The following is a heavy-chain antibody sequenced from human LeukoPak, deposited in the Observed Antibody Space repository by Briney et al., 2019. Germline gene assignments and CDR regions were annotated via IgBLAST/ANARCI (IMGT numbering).Heavy chain of an antibody. J-gene: IGHJ4*02. Sequence: PGRSLRLSCAASGFTFSSNAMHWVRQAPGKGLEWVSAIRGSGGDTFYADSVKGRFTISRDNSRNTLFLQLKNLRVEDTAVYYCARYEHGGIDYWGQGILVTVSS. CDR2: IRGSGGDT. CDR3: ARYEHGGIDY. V-gene: IGHV3-23*01. D-gene: IGHD4-23*01. CDR1: GFTFSSNA.